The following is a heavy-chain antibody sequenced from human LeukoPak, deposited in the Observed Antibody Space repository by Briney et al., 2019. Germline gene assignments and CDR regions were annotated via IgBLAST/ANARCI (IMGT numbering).Heavy chain of an antibody. J-gene: IGHJ6*03. D-gene: IGHD3/OR15-3a*01. V-gene: IGHV1-18*01. Sequence: ASVKVSCKASGYIFTQYGISWVRQAPGQGLEWMASISTYTGDTNNAQNFQGRVTMTTDTFTSTASMELRGLRSDDTAVYYCARRTGYNYYYMDVWGQGTTVTVSS. CDR2: ISTYTGDT. CDR3: ARRTGYNYYYMDV. CDR1: GYIFTQYG.